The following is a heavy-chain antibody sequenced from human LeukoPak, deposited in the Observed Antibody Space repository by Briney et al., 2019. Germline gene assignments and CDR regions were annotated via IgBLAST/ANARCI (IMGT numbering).Heavy chain of an antibody. D-gene: IGHD3-9*01. CDR1: GFTFSNYA. Sequence: GGSLRLSCAASGFTFSNYAMGWVRQAPGKGLEWVSTISGSGGSTYYADSVKGRFTISRDNSKNTLYLQMNSLRAEDTAVYYCAKSFFDWLRYDAFDIWGQGTMVTVSS. J-gene: IGHJ3*02. V-gene: IGHV3-23*01. CDR3: AKSFFDWLRYDAFDI. CDR2: ISGSGGST.